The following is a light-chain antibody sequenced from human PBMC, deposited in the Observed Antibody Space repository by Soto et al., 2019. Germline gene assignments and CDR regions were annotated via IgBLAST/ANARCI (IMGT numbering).Light chain of an antibody. V-gene: IGKV1-5*01. Sequence: IQMTQSPSTLSASVGDRVTITCRASQSIYSWLAWYQQKPGKAPKVLLYDASSLASGVPSRFSGSGSGTEFTLTISSLQPDDFATYYCQQYITYSPVTFGGGTRWIS. CDR1: QSIYSW. CDR3: QQYITYSPVT. CDR2: DAS. J-gene: IGKJ4*01.